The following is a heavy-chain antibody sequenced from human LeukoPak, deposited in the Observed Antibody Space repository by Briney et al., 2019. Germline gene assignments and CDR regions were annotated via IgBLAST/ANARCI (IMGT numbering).Heavy chain of an antibody. D-gene: IGHD4-17*01. V-gene: IGHV1-18*01. CDR2: ISAYNGNT. CDR1: GYTFTSYG. CDR3: ANRPGDTYYYYYMDV. J-gene: IGHJ6*03. Sequence: ASVKVSCKASGYTFTSYGISWVRQAPGQGLEWMGWISAYNGNTNYAQKLQGRVTMTTDTSTSTAYMELRSLRSDDTAVYYCANRPGDTYYYYYMDVWGKGTTVTVSS.